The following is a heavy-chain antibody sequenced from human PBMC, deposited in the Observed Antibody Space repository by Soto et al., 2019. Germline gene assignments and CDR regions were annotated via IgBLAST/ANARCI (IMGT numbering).Heavy chain of an antibody. CDR1: GFTFTSSA. CDR2: IVVGSGNT. Sequence: SVKVSCKASGFTFTSSAVQWVRQARGQRLEWIGWIVVGSGNTNYAQKFQERVTITRDVSTSTAYMELSSLRSEDTAVYYCAAANYYDSSGYAFDYWGQGTLVTVSS. D-gene: IGHD3-22*01. J-gene: IGHJ4*02. CDR3: AAANYYDSSGYAFDY. V-gene: IGHV1-58*01.